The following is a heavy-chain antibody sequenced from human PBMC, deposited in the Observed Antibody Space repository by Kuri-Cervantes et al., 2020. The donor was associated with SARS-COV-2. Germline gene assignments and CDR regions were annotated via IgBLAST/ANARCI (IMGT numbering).Heavy chain of an antibody. J-gene: IGHJ5*02. CDR1: GGSISSGSYY. V-gene: IGHV4-61*09. D-gene: IGHD2-15*01. Sequence: SETLSLTCPASGGSISSGSYYWSWIRQPAGKGLEWIGYIYTSGSTNYNPSLKSRVTISVETSKNQFSLKLSSVTAADTAVYYCAGIVVQNNWFDPWGQGTLVTVSS. CDR3: AGIVVQNNWFDP. CDR2: IYTSGST.